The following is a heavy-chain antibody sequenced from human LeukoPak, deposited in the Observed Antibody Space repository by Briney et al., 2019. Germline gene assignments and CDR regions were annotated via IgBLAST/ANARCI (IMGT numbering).Heavy chain of an antibody. CDR1: GFTFSSYA. CDR3: AREIVVVVAATRYYYYGMDV. V-gene: IGHV3-23*01. J-gene: IGHJ6*02. D-gene: IGHD2-15*01. CDR2: ISGSGGST. Sequence: GGSLRLSSAASGFTFSSYAMSWVRQAPGKGLEWVSAISGSGGSTYYADSVKGRFTISRDNSKNTLYLQMNSLRAEDTAVYYCAREIVVVVAATRYYYYGMDVWGQGTTVTVSS.